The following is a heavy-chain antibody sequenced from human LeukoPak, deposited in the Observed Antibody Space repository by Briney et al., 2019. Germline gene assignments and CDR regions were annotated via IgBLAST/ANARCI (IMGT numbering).Heavy chain of an antibody. Sequence: GGSLRLSCAASGFTFSDYNMRWIRQAPGKGLEWVSSISRSGSTKYYADSVKGRFTISRDNAKNSLYLQMNSLRAEDTAVYYCARDFQWGFDYWGQGTLVTVSS. J-gene: IGHJ4*02. CDR3: ARDFQWGFDY. CDR1: GFTFSDYN. D-gene: IGHD1-26*01. V-gene: IGHV3-11*04. CDR2: ISRSGSTK.